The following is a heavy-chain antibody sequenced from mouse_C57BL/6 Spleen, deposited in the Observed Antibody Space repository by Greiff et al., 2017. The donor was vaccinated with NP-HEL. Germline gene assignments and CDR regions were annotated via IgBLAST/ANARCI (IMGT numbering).Heavy chain of an antibody. D-gene: IGHD1-1*01. CDR3: ARSIRAYYYGSSSFDY. Sequence: QVQLKQPGAELVRPGSSVKLSCKASGYTFTSYWMHWVKQRPIQGLEWIGNIDPSDSETHYNQKFKDKATLTVDKSSSTAYMQLSSLTSEDSAVYYCARSIRAYYYGSSSFDYWGQGTSLTVSS. V-gene: IGHV1-52*01. CDR2: IDPSDSET. CDR1: GYTFTSYW. J-gene: IGHJ2*02.